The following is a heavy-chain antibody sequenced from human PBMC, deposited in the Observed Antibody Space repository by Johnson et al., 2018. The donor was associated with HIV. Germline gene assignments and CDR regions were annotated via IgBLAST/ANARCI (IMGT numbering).Heavy chain of an antibody. Sequence: QVLLVESGGGVVQPGRSLRLSCAASGFTFSSYAMHWVRQAPGKGLEWVAVISYDGSNKFYADSVKGRFTISRDNSKNTLSLQMNSLRAEDTAVYYCARGRTVVSVFDIWGQGTMVTVSS. CDR2: ISYDGSNK. D-gene: IGHD3-3*01. CDR1: GFTFSSYA. J-gene: IGHJ3*02. CDR3: ARGRTVVSVFDI. V-gene: IGHV3-30-3*01.